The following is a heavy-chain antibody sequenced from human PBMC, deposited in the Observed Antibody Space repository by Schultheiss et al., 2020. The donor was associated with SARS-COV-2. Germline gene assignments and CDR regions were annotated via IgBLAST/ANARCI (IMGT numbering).Heavy chain of an antibody. D-gene: IGHD2-15*01. V-gene: IGHV3-9*01. CDR1: GFNFSIHE. J-gene: IGHJ6*02. CDR3: ARGEIVVVVAATPYYYYYGMDV. CDR2: ISWNSGSI. Sequence: GGSLRLSCAASGFNFSIHEVNWVRQAPGKGLEWVSGISWNSGSIGYADSVKGRFTISRDNSKNTLYLQMNSLRAEDTAVYYCARGEIVVVVAATPYYYYYGMDVWGQGTTFTVSS.